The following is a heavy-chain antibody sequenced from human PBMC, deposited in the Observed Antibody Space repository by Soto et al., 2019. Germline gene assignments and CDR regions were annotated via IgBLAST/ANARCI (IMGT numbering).Heavy chain of an antibody. CDR2: IYSGGST. D-gene: IGHD1-26*01. Sequence: AAGGKIIGNCGSWVSQKQVKGLEWVSVIYSGGSTYYADSGKGRFTISRDNSKNTLYLQMNSLRAEDTAVYYCAREAEWELRLDGMDVLVQGTTVPVSS. CDR1: GGKIIGNC. V-gene: IGHV3-53*01. CDR3: AREAEWELRLDGMDV. J-gene: IGHJ6*02.